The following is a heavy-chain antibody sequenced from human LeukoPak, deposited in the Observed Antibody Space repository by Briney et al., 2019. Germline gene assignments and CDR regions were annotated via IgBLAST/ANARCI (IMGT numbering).Heavy chain of an antibody. CDR2: INPNSGTT. CDR1: GYIFTTYF. CDR3: ARGIAVAGKDY. Sequence: GASVTLTCTASGYIFTTYFMHWVRQAPGQGLEWMGWINPNSGTTDYAQKFQGRVTMTRDTSISTAYMEMSSLISDDTAVYYCARGIAVAGKDYWGDREPCS. V-gene: IGHV1-2*02. J-gene: IGHJ4*02. D-gene: IGHD6-19*01.